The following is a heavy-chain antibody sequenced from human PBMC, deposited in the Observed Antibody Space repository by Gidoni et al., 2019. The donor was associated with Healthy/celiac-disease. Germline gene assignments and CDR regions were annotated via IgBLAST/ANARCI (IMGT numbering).Heavy chain of an antibody. CDR1: GFTFSRYA. V-gene: IGHV3-30-3*01. CDR2: ISYDGSNK. D-gene: IGHD4-17*01. Sequence: QLQLVESGGGVVQPGRSLRLSCAASGFTFSRYAIPWVRQAPGKGLEWVAVISYDGSNKYYADSVKGRFTISRDNSKNTLYLQMNSLRAEDTAVYYCARDRTVTTYYVGPSQSFYYYGMDVWGQGTTVTVSS. J-gene: IGHJ6*02. CDR3: ARDRTVTTYYVGPSQSFYYYGMDV.